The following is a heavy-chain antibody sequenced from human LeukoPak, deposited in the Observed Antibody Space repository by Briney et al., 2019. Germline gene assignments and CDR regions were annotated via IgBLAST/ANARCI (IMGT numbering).Heavy chain of an antibody. D-gene: IGHD2-2*03. CDR1: GYTFTGYY. CDR3: AREGVGIVVVPAAESDY. CDR2: INPNSGGT. J-gene: IGHJ4*02. V-gene: IGHV1-2*04. Sequence: ASVKVSCKASGYTFTGYYMHWVRQAPGQGLEWMGWINPNSGGTNYAQKFQGWVTMTRDTSISTAYMELSRLRSEDTAVYYCAREGVGIVVVPAAESDYWGQGTLVTVSS.